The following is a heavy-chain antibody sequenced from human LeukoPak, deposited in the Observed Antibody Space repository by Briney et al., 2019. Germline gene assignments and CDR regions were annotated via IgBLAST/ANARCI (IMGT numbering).Heavy chain of an antibody. D-gene: IGHD3-9*01. V-gene: IGHV4-4*07. CDR2: VYSSGST. Sequence: SETLSLTCSVSGGSISSYYWSWIRQPAEKGLEWIWRVYSSGSTHYNPSLKHRVTISVATSKNQISLKLSSVTAADTAVYYCARVDPYYYYYGRDVWGQGTTVTVSS. CDR1: GGSISSYY. CDR3: ARVDPYYYYYGRDV. J-gene: IGHJ6*02.